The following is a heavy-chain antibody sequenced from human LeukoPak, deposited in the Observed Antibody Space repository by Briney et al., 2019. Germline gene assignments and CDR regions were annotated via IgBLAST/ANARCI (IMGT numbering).Heavy chain of an antibody. V-gene: IGHV1-8*01. CDR3: ARAPTLLWFGELFDY. Sequence: APVKVSCKASGYTFTSYDINWVRQATGQGLEWMGWMSPNSANTGYAQKFQGRVTMTRNTSISTAYMELSSLRSEDTAVYYCARAPTLLWFGELFDYWGQGTLVTVSS. CDR2: MSPNSANT. CDR1: GYTFTSYD. J-gene: IGHJ4*02. D-gene: IGHD3-10*01.